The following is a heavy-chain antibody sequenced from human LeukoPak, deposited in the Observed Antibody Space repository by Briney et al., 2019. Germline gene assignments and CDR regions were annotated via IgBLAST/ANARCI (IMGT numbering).Heavy chain of an antibody. CDR2: ISGSGGST. CDR1: GFTFSSYA. D-gene: IGHD3-22*01. J-gene: IGHJ4*02. CDR3: ALHTMIVDDPFDY. Sequence: GGSLRLYCTASGFTFSSYAMSLVRQAPGNGLELVSAISGSGGSTYYAGSVKGRSTISRGNAKNSLYLQMNSLRAEDTAVYYCALHTMIVDDPFDYWGQGTLVTVSS. V-gene: IGHV3-23*01.